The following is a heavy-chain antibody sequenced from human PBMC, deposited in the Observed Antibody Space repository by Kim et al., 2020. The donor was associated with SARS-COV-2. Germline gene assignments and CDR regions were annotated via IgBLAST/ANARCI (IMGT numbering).Heavy chain of an antibody. J-gene: IGHJ4*02. CDR2: ISYDGSNK. CDR1: GFTFSSYA. V-gene: IGHV3-30*04. Sequence: GGSLRLSCAAYGFTFSSYAMHWVRQAPGKGLEWVAVISYDGSNKYYADSVKGRFTISRDNSKNTLYLQMNSLRAEDTAVYYCARGYSGWFYWGQGTLVTVSS. D-gene: IGHD6-19*01. CDR3: ARGYSGWFY.